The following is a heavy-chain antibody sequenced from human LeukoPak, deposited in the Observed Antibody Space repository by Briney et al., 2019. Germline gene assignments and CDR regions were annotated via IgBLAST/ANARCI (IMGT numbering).Heavy chain of an antibody. CDR3: ARHGTPSSGSYYNPFDS. D-gene: IGHD3-10*01. Sequence: PSQTLSLTCTISGGSISSGGYSWSWIRQHPGKGLEWIVSIHNSGNTFYNSSLKSRVTTSVETSKNQLSLKLSSVTAADTAVYYCARHGTPSSGSYYNPFDSWGQGTLVTVSS. CDR1: GGSISSGGYS. J-gene: IGHJ4*02. V-gene: IGHV4-30-2*03. CDR2: IHNSGNT.